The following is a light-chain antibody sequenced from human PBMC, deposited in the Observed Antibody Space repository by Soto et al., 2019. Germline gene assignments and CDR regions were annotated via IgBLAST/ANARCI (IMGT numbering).Light chain of an antibody. V-gene: IGLV1-51*01. CDR2: DNN. CDR1: SSKIGNNY. CDR3: GTWDSSLSAVV. Sequence: QAVVTQPPSVSAAPGQKVTISSSGSSSKIGNNYVSWYQQLPGTAPKLLIYDNNKRPSGIPDRFSGSKSGTSATLGITGLQTGDEADYYCGTWDSSLSAVVFGGGTKLTVL. J-gene: IGLJ2*01.